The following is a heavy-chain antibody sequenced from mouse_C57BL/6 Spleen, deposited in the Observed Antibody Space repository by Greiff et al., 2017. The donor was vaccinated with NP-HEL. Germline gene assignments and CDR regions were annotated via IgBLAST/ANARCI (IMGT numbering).Heavy chain of an antibody. V-gene: IGHV1-82*01. J-gene: IGHJ4*01. CDR3: ARGTRGMDY. CDR2: IYPGDGDT. D-gene: IGHD3-3*01. CDR1: GYAFSSSW. Sequence: QVQLKESGPELVKPGASVKISCKASGYAFSSSWMNWVKQRPGKGLEWIGRIYPGDGDTNYNGKFKGKATLTADKSSSTAYMQLSSLTSEDSAVYFCARGTRGMDYWGQGTSVTVSS.